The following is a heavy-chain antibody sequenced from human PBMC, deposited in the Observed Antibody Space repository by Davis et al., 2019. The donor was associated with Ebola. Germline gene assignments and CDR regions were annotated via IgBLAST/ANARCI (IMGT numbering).Heavy chain of an antibody. J-gene: IGHJ3*02. Sequence: GESLKISCAASGFTFSSYSMNWVRQAPGKGLEWVSSISSSSSYIYYADSVKGRFTISRDNAKNSLYLQMNSLRAEDTAVYYCASSGSYWNAFDIWGQGTMVTVSS. CDR2: ISSSSSYI. CDR3: ASSGSYWNAFDI. D-gene: IGHD1-26*01. CDR1: GFTFSSYS. V-gene: IGHV3-21*01.